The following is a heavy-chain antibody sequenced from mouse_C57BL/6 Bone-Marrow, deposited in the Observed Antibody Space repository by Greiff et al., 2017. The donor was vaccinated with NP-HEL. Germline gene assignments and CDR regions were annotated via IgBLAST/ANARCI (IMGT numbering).Heavy chain of an antibody. CDR3: ARRGSSYYWNFDV. D-gene: IGHD1-1*01. CDR1: GYTFTRYS. J-gene: IGHJ1*03. V-gene: IGHV1-4*01. CDR2: INPSSGYT. Sequence: VQLQQSGAELVRPGASVKLSCKASGYTFTRYSMHWVKQRPGQGLEWIGYINPSSGYTKYNQKFKDKATLPADKSSSTAYMQLSSLTSEDTAVYYCARRGSSYYWNFDVWGTGTTVTVSS.